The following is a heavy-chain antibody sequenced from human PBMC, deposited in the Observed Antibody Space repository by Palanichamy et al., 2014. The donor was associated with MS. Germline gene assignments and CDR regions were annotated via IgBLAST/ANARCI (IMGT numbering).Heavy chain of an antibody. CDR2: IIPIFGTA. D-gene: IGHD3-3*01. CDR1: GGTFSSYA. CDR3: ARVKGKTYYDFWSGYYRAFDI. V-gene: IGHV1-69*01. Sequence: VQLVQSGAEVKKPGSSVKVSCKASGGTFSSYAISWVRQAPGQGLEWMGGIIPIFGTANYAQKFQGRVTITADESTSTAYMELSSLRSEDTAVYYCARVKGKTYYDFWSGYYRAFDIWGQGTMVTVSS. J-gene: IGHJ3*02.